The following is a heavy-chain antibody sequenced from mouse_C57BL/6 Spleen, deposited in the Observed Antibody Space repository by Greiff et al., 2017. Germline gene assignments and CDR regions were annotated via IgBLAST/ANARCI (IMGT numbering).Heavy chain of an antibody. Sequence: EVKVVESGGGLVQPGGSLSLSCAASGFTFTDYYMSWVRQPPGKALEWLGFIRNKANGYTTEYSASVKGRFTISRDNSQSILYLQMNALRAEDSATYYCARDGYSFDYWGQGTTLTVSS. J-gene: IGHJ2*01. CDR3: ARDGYSFDY. CDR1: GFTFTDYY. V-gene: IGHV7-3*01. CDR2: IRNKANGYTT.